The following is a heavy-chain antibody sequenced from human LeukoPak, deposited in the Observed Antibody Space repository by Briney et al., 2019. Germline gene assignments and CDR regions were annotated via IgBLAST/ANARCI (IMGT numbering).Heavy chain of an antibody. CDR3: ANRGYTARGFNFDY. Sequence: PGGSLRLSCAASGFTFSSYAMNWVRQAPGKGLEWISSISGSGDNTYYADSVKGRFTISRDNSKNTLYLQMNSLRAEDTAVYYCANRGYTARGFNFDYWGQGTLVTVSS. V-gene: IGHV3-23*01. J-gene: IGHJ4*02. CDR2: ISGSGDNT. CDR1: GFTFSSYA. D-gene: IGHD5-18*01.